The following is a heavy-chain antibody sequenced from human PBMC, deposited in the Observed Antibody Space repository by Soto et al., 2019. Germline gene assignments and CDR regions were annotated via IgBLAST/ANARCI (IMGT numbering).Heavy chain of an antibody. CDR3: ARAYGDYVFDY. D-gene: IGHD4-17*01. CDR1: GGSISSGGYY. CDR2: IYYSGST. Sequence: SETLSLTCTVSGGSISSGGYYWSWIRQHPGKGLEWIGYIYYSGSTSYNPSLKSRLTISVDTSKNQFSLKLSSVTAADTAVYYCARAYGDYVFDYWGQGTLVTVSS. J-gene: IGHJ4*02. V-gene: IGHV4-31*03.